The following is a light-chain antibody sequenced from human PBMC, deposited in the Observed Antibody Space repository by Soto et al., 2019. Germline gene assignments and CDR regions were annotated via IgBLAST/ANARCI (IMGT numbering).Light chain of an antibody. CDR2: GAS. CDR1: QSVSSNY. Sequence: EIVLTQSPGTLSLSPGERATLSCRASQSVSSNYLAWYQQRPGQAPRVLIYGASSRATGIPDRFSGSGSGTDFTLTISRREPEDFAVYFCHHYGNSPPNTFGQGTKVEIK. CDR3: HHYGNSPPNT. V-gene: IGKV3-20*01. J-gene: IGKJ2*01.